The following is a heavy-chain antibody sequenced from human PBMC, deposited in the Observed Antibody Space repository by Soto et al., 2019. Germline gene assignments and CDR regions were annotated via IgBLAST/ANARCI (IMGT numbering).Heavy chain of an antibody. J-gene: IGHJ4*02. D-gene: IGHD4-17*01. Sequence: QVQLQESGPGLVKPSQTLSLTCTVSGGSISSGGYYWSWIRQHPGKGLEWIGYIYYSGSTYYNPSFQSRFTISVDTSVNQFTLKLSSVTAADTAVYYCARSSQSTVITFDYWGQGTLVSVSS. V-gene: IGHV4-31*03. CDR2: IYYSGST. CDR3: ARSSQSTVITFDY. CDR1: GGSISSGGYY.